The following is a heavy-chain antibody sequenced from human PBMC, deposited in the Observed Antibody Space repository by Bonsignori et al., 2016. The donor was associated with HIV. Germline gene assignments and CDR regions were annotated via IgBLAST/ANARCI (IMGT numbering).Heavy chain of an antibody. V-gene: IGHV1-46*01. Sequence: VRQMPGKGLEWMGIINPSGGSTTYSQMFQGRVTMTSDTSTNTVYMELSSLRSEDTALYYCARASGWYRSFDYWGQGTLVTVSS. CDR3: ARASGWYRSFDY. D-gene: IGHD6-19*01. J-gene: IGHJ4*02. CDR2: INPSGGST.